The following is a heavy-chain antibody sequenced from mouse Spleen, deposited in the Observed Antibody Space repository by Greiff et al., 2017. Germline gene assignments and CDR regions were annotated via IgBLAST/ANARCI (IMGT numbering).Heavy chain of an antibody. CDR1: GFTFSDYG. Sequence: DVMLVESGGGLVKPGGSRKLSCAASGFTFSDYGMAWVRQAPGQGLEWVAFISTLAYSIYYADTVTGRFTISRENAKNTLYLEMSSLRSEDTALHDCARDYGSSFDYWGQGTTRTVSS. J-gene: IGHJ2*01. V-gene: IGHV5-15*02. D-gene: IGHD1-1*01. CDR3: ARDYGSSFDY. CDR2: ISTLAYSI.